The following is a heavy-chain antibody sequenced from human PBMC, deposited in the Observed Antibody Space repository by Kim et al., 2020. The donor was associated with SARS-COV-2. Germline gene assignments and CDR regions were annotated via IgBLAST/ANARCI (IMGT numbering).Heavy chain of an antibody. D-gene: IGHD3-22*01. CDR1: GYSFTSYW. V-gene: IGHV5-10-1*01. J-gene: IGHJ4*02. CDR2: IDPSDSYT. Sequence: GESLKISCKGSGYSFTSYWISWVRQMPGKGLEWMGRIDPSDSYTNYSPSFQGHVTISADKSISTAYLQWSSLKASDTAMYYCASSELNYYDSSGYNFDYWGQGTLVTVAS. CDR3: ASSELNYYDSSGYNFDY.